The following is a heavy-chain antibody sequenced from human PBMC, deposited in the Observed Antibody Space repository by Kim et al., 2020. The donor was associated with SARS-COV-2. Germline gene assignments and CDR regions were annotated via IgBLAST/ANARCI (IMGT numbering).Heavy chain of an antibody. V-gene: IGHV3-21*01. CDR3: ARQLVRGVPWFDP. CDR2: ISSSSSYI. CDR1: GFTFSSYS. D-gene: IGHD3-10*01. Sequence: GGSLRLSCAASGFTFSSYSMNWVRQAPGKGLEWVSSISSSSSYIYYADSVKGRFTISRDNAKNSLYLQMNSLRAEDTAVYYCARQLVRGVPWFDPWGQGTLVTVSS. J-gene: IGHJ5*02.